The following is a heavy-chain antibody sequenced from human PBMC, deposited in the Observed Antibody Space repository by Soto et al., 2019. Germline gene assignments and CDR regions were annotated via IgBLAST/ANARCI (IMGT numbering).Heavy chain of an antibody. CDR1: GGSISSYY. J-gene: IGHJ5*02. CDR2: IYYSGST. Sequence: PSETLSLTCTVSGGSISSYYWSWIRQPPGKGLEWIGFIYYSGSTNYNPSLKSRVTISLDTSKNQFSLKLSSVTAADTAVYYCATGPTFGVPNAPGWFDTWGQGTMVTFSS. D-gene: IGHD3-3*01. CDR3: ATGPTFGVPNAPGWFDT. V-gene: IGHV4-59*01.